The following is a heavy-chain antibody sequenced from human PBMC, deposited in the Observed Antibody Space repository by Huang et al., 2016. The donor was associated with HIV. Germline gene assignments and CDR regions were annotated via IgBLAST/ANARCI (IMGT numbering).Heavy chain of an antibody. D-gene: IGHD5-12*01. CDR3: TREYTVAGAFDL. CDR1: GFSFANSV. J-gene: IGHJ3*01. CDR2: ISNDGSSR. V-gene: IGHV3-30-3*01. Sequence: QVQLVESGGGVVQPGRSLRLSCAASGFSFANSVMHWVRQGPGKRLDGVNFISNDGSSRYYADSVKGRFTISRDNFKNALYLQMNRLRGDDTAVYYCTREYTVAGAFDLWGQGTMVTVSS.